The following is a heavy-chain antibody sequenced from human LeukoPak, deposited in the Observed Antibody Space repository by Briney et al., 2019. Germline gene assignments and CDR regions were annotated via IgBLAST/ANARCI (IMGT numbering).Heavy chain of an antibody. J-gene: IGHJ4*02. D-gene: IGHD7-27*01. CDR2: ISGSGGST. Sequence: GGSLRLSCAASGFTFSSYAMSWVRQPPGKGLEWVSAISGSGGSTYYADSVKGRFTISRDNSKNTLYLQMNSLRAEDTAVYYCAKDHNWGTYFDYWGQGTLVTVSS. CDR1: GFTFSSYA. CDR3: AKDHNWGTYFDY. V-gene: IGHV3-23*01.